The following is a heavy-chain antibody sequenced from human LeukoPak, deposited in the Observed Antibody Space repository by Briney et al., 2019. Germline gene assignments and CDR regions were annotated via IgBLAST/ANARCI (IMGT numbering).Heavy chain of an antibody. D-gene: IGHD5-18*01. CDR3: ASMTRGYSYGLDY. CDR1: GGSFSGYY. Sequence: TSETLSLTCAVYGGSFSGYYWSWIRQPPGKGLEWIGEINHSGSTNYNPSLKSRVTISVDTSKNQFSLKLSSVTAADTAVYYCASMTRGYSYGLDYWGQGTLVTVSS. V-gene: IGHV4-34*01. J-gene: IGHJ4*02. CDR2: INHSGST.